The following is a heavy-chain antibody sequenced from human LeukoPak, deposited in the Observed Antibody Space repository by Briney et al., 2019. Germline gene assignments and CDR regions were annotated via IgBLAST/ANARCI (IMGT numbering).Heavy chain of an antibody. CDR1: GGSISSGGYY. J-gene: IGHJ4*02. Sequence: SQTLSLTCTVSGGSISSGGYYWSWIHQHPGKGLEWIGYIYYSGSTYYNPSLKSRVTISVDTSKNQFSLKLSSVTAADTAVYYCARGRVGDVWGSYPRNRPYYFDYWGQGTLVTVSS. V-gene: IGHV4-31*03. CDR2: IYYSGST. CDR3: ARGRVGDVWGSYPRNRPYYFDY. D-gene: IGHD3-16*02.